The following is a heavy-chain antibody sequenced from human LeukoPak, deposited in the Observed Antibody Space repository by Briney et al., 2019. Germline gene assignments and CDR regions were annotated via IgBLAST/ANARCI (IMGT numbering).Heavy chain of an antibody. J-gene: IGHJ4*02. CDR1: GYTLTELS. CDR2: FDPEDGET. Sequence: GASLKVSCKVSGYTLTELSMHRVRQAPGKGLEWMGGFDPEDGETIYAQKFQGRVTMTEDTSTDTAYMELSSLRSEDTAVYYCATYPTSSGKADYWGQGTLVTVSS. D-gene: IGHD2-2*01. V-gene: IGHV1-24*01. CDR3: ATYPTSSGKADY.